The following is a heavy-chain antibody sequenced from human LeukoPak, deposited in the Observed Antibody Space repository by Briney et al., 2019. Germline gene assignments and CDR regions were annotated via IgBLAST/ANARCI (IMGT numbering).Heavy chain of an antibody. V-gene: IGHV3-30*02. CDR3: AKALHGSGLNLFDY. Sequence: GGSLRLSCAASGFTFSSYGMHRVRQAPGKGLEWVAFIRYDGSNKYYADSVKGRFTIPRDNSKNTLYLQMNSLRAEDTAVYYCAKALHGSGLNLFDYWGQGTLVTVSS. CDR2: IRYDGSNK. CDR1: GFTFSSYG. J-gene: IGHJ4*02. D-gene: IGHD3-10*01.